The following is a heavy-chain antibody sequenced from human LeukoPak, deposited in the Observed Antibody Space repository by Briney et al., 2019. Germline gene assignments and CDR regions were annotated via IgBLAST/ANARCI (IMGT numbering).Heavy chain of an antibody. CDR1: GGSFSGYY. J-gene: IGHJ4*02. CDR2: INHSGST. Sequence: PSENLSLTCAVYGGSFSGYYWSWIRQPPGKGLEWIGEINHSGSTNYNPSLKSRVTISVDTSKNQFSLKLSSVTAADTAVYYCARGGSYDSSGYYYRWLTRFFNYWGQGTLVTVSS. V-gene: IGHV4-34*01. CDR3: ARGGSYDSSGYYYRWLTRFFNY. D-gene: IGHD3-22*01.